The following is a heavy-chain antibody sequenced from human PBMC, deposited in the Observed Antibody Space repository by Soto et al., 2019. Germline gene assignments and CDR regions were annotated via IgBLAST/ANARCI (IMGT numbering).Heavy chain of an antibody. Sequence: PGGSLRLSYAASGFTFSNAWMNWVRQAPGKGLEWVGRIKSKTDGGTTDYAAPVKGRFTISRDDSKNTLYLQMNSLKTEDTAVYYCTTPTTVTTSVSYYYYGMDVWGQGTTVTVSS. V-gene: IGHV3-15*07. CDR2: IKSKTDGGTT. CDR1: GFTFSNAW. CDR3: TTPTTVTTSVSYYYYGMDV. J-gene: IGHJ6*02. D-gene: IGHD4-17*01.